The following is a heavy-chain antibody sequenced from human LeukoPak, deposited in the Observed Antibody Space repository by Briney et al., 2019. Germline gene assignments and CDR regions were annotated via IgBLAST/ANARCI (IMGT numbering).Heavy chain of an antibody. CDR1: GGTFISYA. CDR2: IIPIFGTA. Sequence: ASVKVSCKASGGTFISYAISWVRQAPGQGLEWMGGIIPIFGTANYAQKFQCRVTIPTDESTSTAYMELSSLRSEDTAVYYCARGGSGSYYSAAYYYGMDVWGQGTTVTVSS. J-gene: IGHJ6*02. V-gene: IGHV1-69*05. CDR3: ARGGSGSYYSAAYYYGMDV. D-gene: IGHD3-10*01.